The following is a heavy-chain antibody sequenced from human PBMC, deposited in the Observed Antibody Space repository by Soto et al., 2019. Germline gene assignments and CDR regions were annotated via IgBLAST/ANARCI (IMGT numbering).Heavy chain of an antibody. Sequence: GEALKISCKGSGYSYTSYWIGSVRQMPGKGLEWMVIIYPGDSDTRYSPSFQGQVTISADKSISTAYLQWSSLKASDTAMYYCARLAGIAARRPTSPFDYWRQGTLVPVSS. CDR3: ARLAGIAARRPTSPFDY. D-gene: IGHD6-6*01. V-gene: IGHV5-51*01. CDR2: IYPGDSDT. J-gene: IGHJ4*02. CDR1: GYSYTSYW.